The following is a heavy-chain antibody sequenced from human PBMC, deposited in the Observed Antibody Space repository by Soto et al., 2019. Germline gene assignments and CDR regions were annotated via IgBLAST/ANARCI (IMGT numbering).Heavy chain of an antibody. CDR3: ARVGGWNDISTGVDY. V-gene: IGHV1-18*01. D-gene: IGHD1-1*01. Sequence: QVQLVQSGAEVKKPGASVKVSCKASGYTFTSYGISWVRQAPGQGLEWMGGISAYNGNTNYAQKLQGRVTMTTDTSTSTVYMELRSLRSDDTAVYYCARVGGWNDISTGVDYWGQGTLVTVSS. J-gene: IGHJ4*02. CDR2: ISAYNGNT. CDR1: GYTFTSYG.